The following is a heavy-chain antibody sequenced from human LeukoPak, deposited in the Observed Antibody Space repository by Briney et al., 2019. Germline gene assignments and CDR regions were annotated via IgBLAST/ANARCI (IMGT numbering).Heavy chain of an antibody. V-gene: IGHV3-48*01. CDR3: AREPLDY. Sequence: GGSLRLSCAASGFTFSTFSMNWVRQAPGKGLEWVSYISISSSTIYYADSVKGRFTISRDNAKNSLYLQMNSLRAEDTAVYYCAREPLDYWGQGTLVTVSS. J-gene: IGHJ4*02. CDR2: ISISSSTI. CDR1: GFTFSTFS.